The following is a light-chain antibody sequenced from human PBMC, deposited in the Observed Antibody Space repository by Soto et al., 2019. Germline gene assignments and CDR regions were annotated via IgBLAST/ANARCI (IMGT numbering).Light chain of an antibody. V-gene: IGKV3-20*01. CDR1: QSLLHDNGHNY. CDR3: QQYGSSPPIT. Sequence: EIVMTQSPLSLPVTAGEAASISCRSSQSLLHDNGHNYLDWYQQKPGQAPRLLIYDASSRATGIPDRFSGSGSGTDFTLTISRLEPEDSAVYYCQQYGSSPPITFGQGTRLEI. CDR2: DAS. J-gene: IGKJ5*01.